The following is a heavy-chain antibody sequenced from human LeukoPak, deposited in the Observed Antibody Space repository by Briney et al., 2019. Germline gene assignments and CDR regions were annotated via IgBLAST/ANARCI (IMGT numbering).Heavy chain of an antibody. CDR2: IYYSGST. CDR1: GGSISSGDYY. Sequence: PSETLSLTCTVSGGSISSGDYYWSWIRQHPGKGLEWIGYIYYSGSTNYNPSLKSRVTISVDTSKNQFTLKLSSATAADTAVYYCARGRYGWLPFDYWGQGTLVTVSS. D-gene: IGHD3-16*01. CDR3: ARGRYGWLPFDY. J-gene: IGHJ4*02. V-gene: IGHV4-61*08.